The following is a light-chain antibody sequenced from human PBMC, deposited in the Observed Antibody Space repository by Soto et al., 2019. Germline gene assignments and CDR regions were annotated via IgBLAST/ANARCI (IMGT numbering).Light chain of an antibody. CDR1: QSFTTW. CDR3: AQYSTYPIP. V-gene: IGKV1-5*03. Sequence: DIQMTQSPSTLSASVGDRGTITYRASQSFTTWLAFYQQKPGKAPKILINQATNLESGLPSRFTGSGSGTEFTLTVSSLQSDDFPSCYCAQYSTYPIPSGQGTRLEIK. CDR2: QAT. J-gene: IGKJ5*01.